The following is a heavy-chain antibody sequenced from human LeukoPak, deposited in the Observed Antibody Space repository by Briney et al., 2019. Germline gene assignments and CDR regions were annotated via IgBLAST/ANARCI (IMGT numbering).Heavy chain of an antibody. CDR3: ARDIEAVAGTYLFDY. CDR2: IAYHGTNE. V-gene: IGHV3-30-3*01. J-gene: IGHJ4*02. D-gene: IGHD6-19*01. CDR1: GFNFSNHA. Sequence: GGSLRLSCVASGFNFSNHAMHWVRQTPGKGPECVAVIAYHGTNEYDADSVKGRFTTSRDNSKNRLYLQMNSLRAEDTAVYYCARDIEAVAGTYLFDYWGQGTLVTVSS.